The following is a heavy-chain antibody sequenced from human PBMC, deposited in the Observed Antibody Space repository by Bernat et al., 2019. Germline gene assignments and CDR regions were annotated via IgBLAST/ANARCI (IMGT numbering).Heavy chain of an antibody. Sequence: QLQLQESGPGLVKPSETLSLTCTVSGGSISSSSYYWGWIRQPPGKGLEWIGSIYYSGSTYYNPSLKSRVTISVDTSKNQFSLKLTSVTAADKAVYYCARGGIADRLASWGQGTLVTVSS. J-gene: IGHJ5*01. CDR3: ARGGIADRLAS. V-gene: IGHV4-39*01. CDR2: IYYSGST. CDR1: GGSISSSSYY. D-gene: IGHD6-6*01.